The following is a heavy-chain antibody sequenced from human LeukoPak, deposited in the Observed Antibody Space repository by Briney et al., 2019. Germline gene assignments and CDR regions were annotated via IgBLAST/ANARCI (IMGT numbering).Heavy chain of an antibody. J-gene: IGHJ4*02. D-gene: IGHD3-22*01. Sequence: GGSLRLSCAASGFTFSSYSMNWVRQAPGKGLEWVSYISSSSSTIYYADSVKGRFTISRDNSKNTLYLQMNSLRAEDTAVYYCARSYYYESSGYYYFDYWGQGTLVTVSS. CDR2: ISSSSSTI. V-gene: IGHV3-48*01. CDR1: GFTFSSYS. CDR3: ARSYYYESSGYYYFDY.